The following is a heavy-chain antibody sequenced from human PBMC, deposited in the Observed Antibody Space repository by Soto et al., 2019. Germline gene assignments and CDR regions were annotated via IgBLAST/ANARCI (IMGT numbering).Heavy chain of an antibody. CDR2: IIPIFGTA. V-gene: IGHV1-69*13. CDR1: CGTFISYA. Sequence: SGEVSFRASCGTFISYAISWVRQAPGQGLEWMGGIIPIFGTANYAQKFQGRVTITADESTSTAYMELSSLRSEDTAVYYCARAGYSSSPGAFDIWGQGTMVTVSS. J-gene: IGHJ3*02. CDR3: ARAGYSSSPGAFDI. D-gene: IGHD6-6*01.